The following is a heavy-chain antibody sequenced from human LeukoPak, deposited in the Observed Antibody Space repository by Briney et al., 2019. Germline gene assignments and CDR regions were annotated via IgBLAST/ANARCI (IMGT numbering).Heavy chain of an antibody. CDR3: SRDGQYYGMDV. CDR1: GFTFSNYA. V-gene: IGHV3-21*01. CDR2: IRSSSSSI. J-gene: IGHJ6*02. Sequence: GGALRLSCEASGFTFSNYAMSWVRQAPGEGLEGVAAIRSSSSSIYYADSVKGRFTISRDNAQNSVFLQMNSLRAEDTAVYYCSRDGQYYGMDVWGQGTTVTVSS.